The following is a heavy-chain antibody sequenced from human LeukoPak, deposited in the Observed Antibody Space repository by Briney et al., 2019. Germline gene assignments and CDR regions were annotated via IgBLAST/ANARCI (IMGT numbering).Heavy chain of an antibody. CDR2: IYYSGST. CDR3: ASYYYASGSLNWFDP. Sequence: SETLSLPCTVSGLSVSSGSYYWIWIPPPPGRGVEWIGDIYYSGSTNYNPSLKSRVTTSVDTSKSQFSLTLSSVTAADTAVYYCASYYYASGSLNWFDPWGQGTLVTVSS. J-gene: IGHJ5*02. V-gene: IGHV4-61*01. CDR1: GLSVSSGSYY. D-gene: IGHD3-10*01.